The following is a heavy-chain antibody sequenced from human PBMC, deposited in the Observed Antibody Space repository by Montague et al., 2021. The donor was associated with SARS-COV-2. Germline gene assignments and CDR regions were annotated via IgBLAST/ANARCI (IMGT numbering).Heavy chain of an antibody. CDR2: IKQSGST. D-gene: IGHD3-22*01. V-gene: IGHV4-34*01. Sequence: SETLSLTRGLYGRSFGDDHWSWIRQPPGRGLEWIGDIKQSGSTNYNPSLKSRVTISVGTSRNQFSLKLTSVTAADTAVYFCTRGHLSVSMIVVVFTSASYYVDYGGQGALVTVSS. J-gene: IGHJ4*02. CDR1: GRSFGDDH. CDR3: TRGHLSVSMIVVVFTSASYYVDY.